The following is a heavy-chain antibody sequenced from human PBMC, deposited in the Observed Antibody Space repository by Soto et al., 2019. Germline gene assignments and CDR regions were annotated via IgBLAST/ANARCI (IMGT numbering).Heavy chain of an antibody. CDR1: GFTFSSYA. D-gene: IGHD3-22*01. CDR2: ISYDGSNK. J-gene: IGHJ6*02. CDR3: ARYYYDSSGYYFDYGMDV. Sequence: PGGSLRLSCAASGFTFSSYAMHWVRQAPGKGLEWVAVISYDGSNKYYADSVKGRFTISRDNSKNTLYLQMNSLRAEDTAVYYCARYYYDSSGYYFDYGMDVWGQGTTVTVSS. V-gene: IGHV3-30-3*01.